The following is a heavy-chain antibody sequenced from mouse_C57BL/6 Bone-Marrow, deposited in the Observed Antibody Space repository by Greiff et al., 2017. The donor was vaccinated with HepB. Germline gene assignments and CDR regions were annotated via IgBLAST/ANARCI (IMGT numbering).Heavy chain of an antibody. V-gene: IGHV1-72*01. D-gene: IGHD2-2*01. J-gene: IGHJ1*03. Sequence: QVHVKQPGAELVKPGASVKLSCKASGYTFTSYWMHWVKQRPGRGLEWIGRIDPNSGGTKYNEKFKSKATLTVDKPSSTAYMQLSSLTSEDSAVYYCARDDLLWLRRYFDVWGTGTTVTVSS. CDR1: GYTFTSYW. CDR3: ARDDLLWLRRYFDV. CDR2: IDPNSGGT.